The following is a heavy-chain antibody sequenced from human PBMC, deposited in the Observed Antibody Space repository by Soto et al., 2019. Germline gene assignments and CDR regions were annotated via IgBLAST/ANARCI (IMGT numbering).Heavy chain of an antibody. D-gene: IGHD6-6*01. V-gene: IGHV3-74*01. Sequence: VQLVESGGGLIQPGGSLRLSCAASGFRFSTYWMHWVRQAPGKGLVYVSRIKSDGSSTSYADSVKGRFTISRDNAKNTLYLQMNSLRAEDTAVYYCVTGGSSILNYWGQGTLVTVSS. J-gene: IGHJ4*02. CDR3: VTGGSSILNY. CDR1: GFRFSTYW. CDR2: IKSDGSST.